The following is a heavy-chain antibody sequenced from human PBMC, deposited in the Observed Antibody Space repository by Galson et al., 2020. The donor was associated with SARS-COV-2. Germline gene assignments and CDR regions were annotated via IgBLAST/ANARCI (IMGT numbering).Heavy chain of an antibody. Sequence: SVKVSCKASGGTFSSYAISWVRQAPGQGLEWMGGIIPIFGTANYAQKFQGRVTITADESTSTAYMELSSLRSEDTAVYYCARLGNPSTGYYSYYYYGMDVWGQGTTVTVSS. CDR2: IIPIFGTA. J-gene: IGHJ6*02. CDR3: ARLGNPSTGYYSYYYYGMDV. D-gene: IGHD3-9*01. CDR1: GGTFSSYA. V-gene: IGHV1-69*13.